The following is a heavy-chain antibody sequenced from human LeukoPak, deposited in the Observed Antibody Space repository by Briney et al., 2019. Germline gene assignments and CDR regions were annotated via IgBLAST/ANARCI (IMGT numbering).Heavy chain of an antibody. J-gene: IGHJ4*02. V-gene: IGHV3-30*02. D-gene: IGHD3-22*01. Sequence: QPGGSLRLSCAASGFTFSSYGMHWVRQAPGKGLEWVAFIRYDGSNKYYADSVKGRFTISRDNSKNTLYLQMNSLRAEDTAVYYCAKDRRDSSGYYYHYFDYWGQGTLVTVSS. CDR3: AKDRRDSSGYYYHYFDY. CDR1: GFTFSSYG. CDR2: IRYDGSNK.